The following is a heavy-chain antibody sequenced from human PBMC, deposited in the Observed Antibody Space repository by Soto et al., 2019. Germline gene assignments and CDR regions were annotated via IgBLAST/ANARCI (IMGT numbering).Heavy chain of an antibody. D-gene: IGHD6-6*01. CDR1: GYTFTSYY. CDR3: ARDEVAARPFFHYGMDV. CDR2: INPSGGST. J-gene: IGHJ6*02. V-gene: IGHV1-46*01. Sequence: GASVKVSCKASGYTFTSYYMHWVRQAPGQGLEWMGIINPSGGSTSYAQKFQGRVTMTRDTSTSTVYMELSSLRSEDTAVYYCARDEVAARPFFHYGMDVWGQGTTVTVS.